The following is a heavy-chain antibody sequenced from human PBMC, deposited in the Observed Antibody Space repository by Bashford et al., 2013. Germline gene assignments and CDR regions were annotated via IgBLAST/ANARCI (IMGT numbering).Heavy chain of an antibody. CDR2: INPKNGGT. CDR1: GYTFTNFG. V-gene: IGHV1-2*02. Sequence: VASVKVSCKASGYTFTNFGISWVRQAPGQGLEWVGRINPKNGGTDFAPKFQGRVTLTRDTSVGTAYLELSELKSDDTAIFFCARDSSRDSGWIRLDPWGQGTLVTVSS. J-gene: IGHJ5*02. CDR3: ARDSSRDSGWIRLDP. D-gene: IGHD6-19*01.